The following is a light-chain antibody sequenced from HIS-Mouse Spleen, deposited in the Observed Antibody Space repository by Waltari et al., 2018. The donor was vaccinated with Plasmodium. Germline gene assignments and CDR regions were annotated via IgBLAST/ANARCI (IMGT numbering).Light chain of an antibody. Sequence: SYELTQPPSVSVSPGQTARHTCSGDALPKKYTYWYQQKSGQAHVLVIYEDSKRPSGVPGRVSGYSSGTMATLTISGAQVEDEADYYCYSTDSSGNHRVFGGGTKLTVL. CDR1: ALPKKY. J-gene: IGLJ3*02. CDR2: EDS. CDR3: YSTDSSGNHRV. V-gene: IGLV3-10*01.